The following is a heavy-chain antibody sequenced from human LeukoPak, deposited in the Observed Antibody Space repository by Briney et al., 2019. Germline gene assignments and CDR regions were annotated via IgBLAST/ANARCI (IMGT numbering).Heavy chain of an antibody. D-gene: IGHD6-13*01. CDR2: ISYDGSNK. Sequence: GGSLRLSCAASGFTFSSYEMNWVRQAPGKGLEWVAVISYDGSNKYYADSVKGRFTISRDNSKNTLYLQMNSLRAEDTAVYYCAKDRGSSWYRTSYNWFDPWGQGTLVTVSS. J-gene: IGHJ5*02. V-gene: IGHV3-30*18. CDR3: AKDRGSSWYRTSYNWFDP. CDR1: GFTFSSYE.